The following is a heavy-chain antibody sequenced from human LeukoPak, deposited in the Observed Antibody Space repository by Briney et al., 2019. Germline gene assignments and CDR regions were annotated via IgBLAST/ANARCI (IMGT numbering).Heavy chain of an antibody. V-gene: IGHV3-48*03. J-gene: IGHJ5*02. CDR3: ARDIEDYDSSGYYYP. CDR2: SASGTLT. CDR1: GFSFSSYE. Sequence: PGGSLRLSCAASGFSFSSYEMNWVRQAPGKGLEWISASGTLTHYADSAKGRFTISRDNAKNSLYLQMNSLRAEDTAVYYCARDIEDYDSSGYYYPWGQGTLVTVAS. D-gene: IGHD3-22*01.